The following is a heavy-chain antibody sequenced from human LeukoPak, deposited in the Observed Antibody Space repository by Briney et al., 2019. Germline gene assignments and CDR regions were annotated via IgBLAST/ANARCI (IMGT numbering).Heavy chain of an antibody. CDR1: GFTFSSYW. V-gene: IGHV3-7*01. J-gene: IGHJ3*02. Sequence: GGSLRLSCAASGFTFSSYWMSWVRQAPGKGLEWVANIKQDGSEKYYVDSVKGRFTISRDNAKNSLYLQMNSLRAEDTAVYYCARDLARFLEWFDAFDIWGQGTMVTVSS. CDR3: ARDLARFLEWFDAFDI. D-gene: IGHD3-3*01. CDR2: IKQDGSEK.